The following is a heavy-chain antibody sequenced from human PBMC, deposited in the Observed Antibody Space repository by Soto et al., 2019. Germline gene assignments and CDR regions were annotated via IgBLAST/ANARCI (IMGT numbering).Heavy chain of an antibody. D-gene: IGHD5-12*01. CDR3: AKDVVGYDLEYFQH. J-gene: IGHJ1*01. V-gene: IGHV3-9*01. CDR1: GFTFDDYA. Sequence: EVQLVESGGGLVQPGRSLRLSCAASGFTFDDYAMHWVRQPPGKGLEWVSGLSWNSGTIGYADSVKGRFTISRDNAKNSIYLQMNSLRPEDTALYYCAKDVVGYDLEYFQHWGQGTLVTVSS. CDR2: LSWNSGTI.